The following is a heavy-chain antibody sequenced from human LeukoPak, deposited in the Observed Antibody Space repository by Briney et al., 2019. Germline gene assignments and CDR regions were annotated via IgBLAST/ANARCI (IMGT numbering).Heavy chain of an antibody. J-gene: IGHJ4*02. Sequence: ASVKVSCKVSGYTLTELSMHWVRQAPGKGLEWMGGFDPEDGETIYAQKFQGRVTMTEDTSTDTAYMELGSLRSEDTAVYYCATDTTVRGVIGYWGQGTLVTVSS. CDR2: FDPEDGET. CDR1: GYTLTELS. CDR3: ATDTTVRGVIGY. D-gene: IGHD3-10*01. V-gene: IGHV1-24*01.